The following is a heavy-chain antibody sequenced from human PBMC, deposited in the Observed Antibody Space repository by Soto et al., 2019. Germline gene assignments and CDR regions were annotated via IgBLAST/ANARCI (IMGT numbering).Heavy chain of an antibody. D-gene: IGHD2-2*01. Sequence: PSETLSLTCTASGGSISSGDYSWSWIRQPPGKGLEWIGYIYHSGSTYYNPSLKSRVTISVDTSKNQFSLKLSSVTAADTAVYYCASYQQSYAFDIWGQGTMVTVSS. CDR1: GGSISSGDYS. J-gene: IGHJ3*02. CDR3: ASYQQSYAFDI. V-gene: IGHV4-30-2*01. CDR2: IYHSGST.